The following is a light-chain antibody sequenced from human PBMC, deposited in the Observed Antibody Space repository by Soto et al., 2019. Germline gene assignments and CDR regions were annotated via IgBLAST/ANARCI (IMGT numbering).Light chain of an antibody. J-gene: IGKJ4*01. CDR3: QQYNNWPPLT. Sequence: EIVMTQSPATLSVSPGERATLSCRASQSVSSNLAWYQQKPGQAPRLLIYGASTRATGIPARFSGSGSGTEFTLTISSLQSEDFAVYYCQQYNNWPPLTFGGGTKVHI. CDR2: GAS. V-gene: IGKV3-15*01. CDR1: QSVSSN.